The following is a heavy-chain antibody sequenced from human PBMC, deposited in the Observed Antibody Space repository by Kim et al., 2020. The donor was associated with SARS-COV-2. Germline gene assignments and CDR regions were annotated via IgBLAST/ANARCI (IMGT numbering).Heavy chain of an antibody. J-gene: IGHJ6*02. CDR3: AKATHIVVVTAHYGMDV. CDR1: GFTFSSYA. CDR2: ISGSGGST. Sequence: GGSLRLSCAASGFTFSSYAMSWVRQAPGKGLEWVSAISGSGGSTYYADSVKGRFTISRDNSKNTLYLQMNSLRAEDTAVYYCAKATHIVVVTAHYGMDVWGQGTTVTVSS. D-gene: IGHD2-21*02. V-gene: IGHV3-23*01.